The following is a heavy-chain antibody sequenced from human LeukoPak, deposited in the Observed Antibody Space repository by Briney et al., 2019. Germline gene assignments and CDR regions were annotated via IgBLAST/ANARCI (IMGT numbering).Heavy chain of an antibody. J-gene: IGHJ4*02. Sequence: GALRLSCAASGFTFSSYSMNWVRQPPGKGLEWIGEINHSGSTNYNPSLKSRVTISVDTSKNQFSLKLSSVTAADTAVYYCARGVYIAAAQYGYWGQGTLVTVSS. CDR1: GFTFSSYS. CDR3: ARGVYIAAAQYGY. CDR2: INHSGST. V-gene: IGHV4-34*01. D-gene: IGHD6-13*01.